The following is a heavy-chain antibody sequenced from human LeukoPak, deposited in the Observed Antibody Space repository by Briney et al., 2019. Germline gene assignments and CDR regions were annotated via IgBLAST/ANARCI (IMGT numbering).Heavy chain of an antibody. D-gene: IGHD3-22*01. V-gene: IGHV1-69*05. J-gene: IGHJ6*02. CDR1: GGTFSSYA. CDR2: IIPIFGTA. CDR3: ARDRTYEPRLSPDATYYYGMDV. Sequence: VASVKVSCKSSGGTFSSYAISWVRQAPGQGLEWVGGIIPIFGTANYAQKFQGRVTMTRDTSTSTVYMELSSLRSEDTAVYYCARDRTYEPRLSPDATYYYGMDVWGQGTTVTVSS.